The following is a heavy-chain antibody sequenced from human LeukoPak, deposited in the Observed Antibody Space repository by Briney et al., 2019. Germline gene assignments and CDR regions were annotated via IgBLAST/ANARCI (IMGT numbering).Heavy chain of an antibody. V-gene: IGHV3-30*02. CDR3: AKIGAVAGHFDY. CDR2: IRYDGTNK. J-gene: IGHJ4*02. Sequence: GGSLRLSCAGSGFTFSSYGMNWVGQAPGKGLEWVAFIRYDGTNKYYADSVKGRFTISRDNSKNTLYLQMNSLRAEDTAVYYCAKIGAVAGHFDYWGQGTLVTVSS. CDR1: GFTFSSYG. D-gene: IGHD6-19*01.